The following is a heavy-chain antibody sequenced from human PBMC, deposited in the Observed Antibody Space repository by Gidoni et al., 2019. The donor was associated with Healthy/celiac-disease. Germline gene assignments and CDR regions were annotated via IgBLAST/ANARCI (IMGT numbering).Heavy chain of an antibody. D-gene: IGHD6-13*01. CDR1: GFTFSSYG. J-gene: IGHJ6*02. CDR3: ARDNEGHYSSSWYTYYYGMDV. CDR2: IWYDGSNK. Sequence: QVQLVESGGGVVQPGRSLRLSCAASGFTFSSYGMHWVRQAPGKGLEWVAFIWYDGSNKYYADSVKGRFTISRDNSKNTLYLQMNRLRAEDTAVYYCARDNEGHYSSSWYTYYYGMDVWGQGTTVTVSS. V-gene: IGHV3-33*01.